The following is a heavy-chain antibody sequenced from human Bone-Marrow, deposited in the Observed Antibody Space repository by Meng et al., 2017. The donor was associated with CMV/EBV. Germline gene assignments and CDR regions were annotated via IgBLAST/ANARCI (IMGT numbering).Heavy chain of an antibody. CDR1: GYTFTGYY. V-gene: IGHV1-2*02. Sequence: ASVKVSCKASGYTFTGYYMHWVRQAPGQGLEWMGWINPNSGGTNYAQKFQGRVTMTRDTSISTAYMELSRLRSDDTAVYYCATISKGYYYYGMDVWGQGTTGTVSS. CDR2: INPNSGGT. J-gene: IGHJ6*02. D-gene: IGHD3-9*01. CDR3: ATISKGYYYYGMDV.